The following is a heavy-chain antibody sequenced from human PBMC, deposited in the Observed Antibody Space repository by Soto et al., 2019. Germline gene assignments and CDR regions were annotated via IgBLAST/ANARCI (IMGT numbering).Heavy chain of an antibody. Sequence: QVQLQESGPGLVKPSQTLSLTCTVSGGSISSGDYYWSWIRQPPGKGLEWIGYIYYSGSTYYNPSLKSRVTISVATSKNQFSLKLSSVTAADTAVYYCARYYYDSSGYYTLLDYWGQGTLVTVSS. J-gene: IGHJ4*02. CDR2: IYYSGST. CDR1: GGSISSGDYY. CDR3: ARYYYDSSGYYTLLDY. D-gene: IGHD3-22*01. V-gene: IGHV4-30-4*01.